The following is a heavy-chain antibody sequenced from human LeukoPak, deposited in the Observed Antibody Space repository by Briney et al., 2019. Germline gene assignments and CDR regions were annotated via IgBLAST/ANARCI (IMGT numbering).Heavy chain of an antibody. V-gene: IGHV3-48*03. D-gene: IGHD3-22*01. Sequence: GGSLRLSCAASGFTFSSYEMNWVRQAPGKGLEWVSYISSSGSTIYYADSVKGRFTISRDNAKNSLYLQMNSLRAEDTAVYYCARESPDLTRITMIVVVHDAFDIWGQGTMVTVSS. CDR2: ISSSGSTI. CDR1: GFTFSSYE. CDR3: ARESPDLTRITMIVVVHDAFDI. J-gene: IGHJ3*02.